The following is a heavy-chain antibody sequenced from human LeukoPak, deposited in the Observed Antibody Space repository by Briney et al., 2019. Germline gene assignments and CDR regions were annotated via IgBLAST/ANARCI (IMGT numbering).Heavy chain of an antibody. Sequence: GTSVKVSCKTSGFTFSNSAVQWVRQARGQRLEWIGWIIVGSGQTLYAQEVRERLTITMDMSTATAYMELSSLGSEDTAVYYCARDFLRPSGYALYWGQGTLVTVSS. CDR1: GFTFSNSA. J-gene: IGHJ4*02. D-gene: IGHD5-12*01. V-gene: IGHV1-58*01. CDR2: IIVGSGQT. CDR3: ARDFLRPSGYALY.